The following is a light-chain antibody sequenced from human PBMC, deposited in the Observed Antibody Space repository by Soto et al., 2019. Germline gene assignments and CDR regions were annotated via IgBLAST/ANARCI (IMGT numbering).Light chain of an antibody. J-gene: IGKJ1*01. Sequence: IVMTQSPATLSVSPGERATPSCRALRGITGNLAGYQQKPGQAPRLLIYVASTWATGIPAWFSGSGSGTEFTITNSSLLYEDLAVYYCHHYNNWPAWTFGQGTKVEIK. CDR1: RGITGN. V-gene: IGKV3-15*01. CDR2: VAS. CDR3: HHYNNWPAWT.